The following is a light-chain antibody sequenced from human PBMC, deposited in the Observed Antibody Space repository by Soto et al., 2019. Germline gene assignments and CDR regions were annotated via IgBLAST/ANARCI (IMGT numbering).Light chain of an antibody. Sequence: EIVMTQSPATLSVSPGERATLSCRASQSVSSNLAWYQQKPGQAPRLLIYGASTRATGIPARFSGSGSGTEFTLTISSLQSEDFAVYYCHYYDDSPPFPFGPGTKVDIK. CDR3: HYYDDSPPFP. CDR1: QSVSSN. J-gene: IGKJ3*01. V-gene: IGKV3-15*01. CDR2: GAS.